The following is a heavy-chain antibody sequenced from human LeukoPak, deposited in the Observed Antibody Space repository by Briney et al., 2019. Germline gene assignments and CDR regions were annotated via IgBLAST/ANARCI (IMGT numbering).Heavy chain of an antibody. CDR1: GGTFSSYA. Sequence: SVKVSCKASGGTFSSYAISWVRQAPGQGLEWMGGIIPIFGTANYAQKFQGRVTITADESTSTAYMELSSLRSEDTALYYCARYFDFWSGQTRNWFDPWGQGTLVTVSS. V-gene: IGHV1-69*13. CDR3: ARYFDFWSGQTRNWFDP. CDR2: IIPIFGTA. D-gene: IGHD3-3*01. J-gene: IGHJ5*02.